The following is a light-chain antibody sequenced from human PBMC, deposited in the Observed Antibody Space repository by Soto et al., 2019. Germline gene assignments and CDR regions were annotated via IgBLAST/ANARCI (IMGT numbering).Light chain of an antibody. CDR2: EVN. V-gene: IGLV2-14*03. J-gene: IGLJ1*01. CDR3: SSYSDTYTKV. Sequence: QSALTQPASVSGSPGQSITISCGGTSSDVGAYIYVSWYQQYPGKAPKLIIYEVNNRPSGVSGRFSGSKSDTTAYLTISGLQAEDVSDYYCSSYSDTYTKVFGSGT. CDR1: SSDVGAYIY.